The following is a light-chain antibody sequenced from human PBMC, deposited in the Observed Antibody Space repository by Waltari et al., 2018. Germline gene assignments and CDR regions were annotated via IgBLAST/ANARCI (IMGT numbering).Light chain of an antibody. J-gene: IGKJ2*03. Sequence: DIVMTQTPLSLPITPGEPASISCRSSQNLLHSNGNTYLHWYLQKPGQSPQLLIYGGSNRASGVPDRFSGSGSGTDFTLKISKVEAEDVGVYYCVQAIAFPLYSFGQGTKVEIK. CDR2: GGS. V-gene: IGKV2-40*01. CDR3: VQAIAFPLYS. CDR1: QNLLHSNGNTY.